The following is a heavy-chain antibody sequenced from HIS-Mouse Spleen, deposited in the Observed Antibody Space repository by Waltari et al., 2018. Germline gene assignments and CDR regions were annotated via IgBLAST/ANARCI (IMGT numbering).Heavy chain of an antibody. J-gene: IGHJ2*01. D-gene: IGHD6-13*01. V-gene: IGHV4-39*07. CDR2: IYYSGST. Sequence: QLQLQESGPGLVKPSETLSLTCTVSGGSTSSSSYYWGWIRQPPGKGLEWIGSIYYSGSTYYNPSLKRGVTISLDTSKNRFSLKLSSVTAADTAVYYCAREIPYSSSWYDWYFDLWGRGTLVTVSS. CDR3: AREIPYSSSWYDWYFDL. CDR1: GGSTSSSSYY.